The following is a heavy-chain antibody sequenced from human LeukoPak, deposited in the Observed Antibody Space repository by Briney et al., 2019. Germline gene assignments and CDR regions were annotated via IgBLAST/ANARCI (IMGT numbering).Heavy chain of an antibody. CDR3: ASVYKHGMDV. CDR1: GYTVTSYY. V-gene: IGHV1-46*01. Sequence: ASVKVSCKASGYTVTSYYMHWVRQAPGQGLEWMAILNPSGGSSNYAQKFQGRATLTRATSTGTVYMELSSLRSEDTAVYSCASVYKHGMDVWGQGTTVIVSS. D-gene: IGHD5-24*01. CDR2: LNPSGGSS. J-gene: IGHJ6*01.